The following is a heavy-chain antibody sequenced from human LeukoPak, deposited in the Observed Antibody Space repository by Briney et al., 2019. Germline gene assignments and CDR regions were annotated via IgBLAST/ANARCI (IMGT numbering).Heavy chain of an antibody. Sequence: GASVKVSCKASGYTFTGYYMHWMRQAPGQGLEWMGWINPNSGGTNYAQNLQGRLTMTTDTSTNTAYIELRSLRSDDTAVYYCARDHSSSGQLFDYWGQGTPVTVSS. CDR2: INPNSGGT. CDR3: ARDHSSSGQLFDY. D-gene: IGHD6-13*01. J-gene: IGHJ4*02. V-gene: IGHV1-2*02. CDR1: GYTFTGYY.